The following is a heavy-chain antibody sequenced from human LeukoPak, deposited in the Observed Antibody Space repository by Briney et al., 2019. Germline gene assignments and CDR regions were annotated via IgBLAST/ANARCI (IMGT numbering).Heavy chain of an antibody. J-gene: IGHJ5*02. Sequence: SETLSLTCLVSGGSISGSDYYWAWIRQPPGKGLEWIGSVYYTEATYPNPTLTSRVTFSVDTSTNQFSLKLTSVTAADTAVYYCAKTTGKPGVKPDGYFDPWGQGILVTVSS. CDR2: VYYTEAT. V-gene: IGHV4-39*07. D-gene: IGHD5-24*01. CDR1: GGSISGSDYY. CDR3: AKTTGKPGVKPDGYFDP.